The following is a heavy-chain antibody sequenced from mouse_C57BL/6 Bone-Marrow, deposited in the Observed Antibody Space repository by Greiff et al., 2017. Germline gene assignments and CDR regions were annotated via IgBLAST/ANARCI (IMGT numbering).Heavy chain of an antibody. CDR3: TTLTTVVAHWYFEV. V-gene: IGHV14-4*01. CDR2: IDPENGDT. Sequence: EVQLQQSGAELVRPGASVKLSCTASGFNIKDDYMHWVKQRPEQGLEWIGWIDPENGDTEYASKFQGKATITADTASNTAYLQLSSLTSEDTAVYYCTTLTTVVAHWYFEVWGTGTTVTGSS. J-gene: IGHJ1*03. CDR1: GFNIKDDY. D-gene: IGHD1-1*01.